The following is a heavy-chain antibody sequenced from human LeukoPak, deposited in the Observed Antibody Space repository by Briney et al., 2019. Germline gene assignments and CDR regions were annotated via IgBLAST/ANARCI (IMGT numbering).Heavy chain of an antibody. Sequence: GASVKVSCKASGYTFTSYAMHWVRQAPGQRLEWMGWINAGNGNTKYSQKFQGRVTITADESTSTAYMELSSLRSEDTAVYYCARDRGTVTPSWYYYGMDVWGQGTTVTVSS. V-gene: IGHV1-3*01. CDR3: ARDRGTVTPSWYYYGMDV. CDR1: GYTFTSYA. D-gene: IGHD4-17*01. CDR2: INAGNGNT. J-gene: IGHJ6*02.